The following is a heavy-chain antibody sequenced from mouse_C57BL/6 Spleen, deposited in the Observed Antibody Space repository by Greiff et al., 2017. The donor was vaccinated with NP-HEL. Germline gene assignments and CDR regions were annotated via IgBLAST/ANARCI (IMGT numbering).Heavy chain of an antibody. D-gene: IGHD4-1*01. J-gene: IGHJ3*01. CDR3: ARDRGLGLFVY. CDR2: ISSGGSTI. CDR1: GFTFSDYG. Sequence: EVLLVESGGGLVKPGGSLKLSCAASGFTFSDYGMHWVRQAPEKGLEWVAYISSGGSTIYYADTVKGRFTISRDNAKNTLFLQMTSLRSEDTAMYYCARDRGLGLFVYWGQGTVVTVSA. V-gene: IGHV5-17*01.